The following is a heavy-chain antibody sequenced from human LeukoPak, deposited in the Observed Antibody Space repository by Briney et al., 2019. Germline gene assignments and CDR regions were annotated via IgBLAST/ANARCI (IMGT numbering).Heavy chain of an antibody. D-gene: IGHD4-17*01. CDR3: ARDVHGDYGSGWFDP. Sequence: GASVEVSCKASGGTFSSYTISWVRQAPGQGLEWLGGIMPLFGTAGYAQKFQGRVTITKDESTRTVYLELTSLTSDDTAVYYCARDVHGDYGSGWFDPWGQGTLVSVSS. J-gene: IGHJ5*02. CDR1: GGTFSSYT. CDR2: IMPLFGTA. V-gene: IGHV1-69*05.